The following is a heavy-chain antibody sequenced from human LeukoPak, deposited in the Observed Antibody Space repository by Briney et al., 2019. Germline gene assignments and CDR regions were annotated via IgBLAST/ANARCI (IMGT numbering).Heavy chain of an antibody. V-gene: IGHV3-23*01. CDR3: AKDWRIVATIRSLFDY. CDR2: ISGSGGST. J-gene: IGHJ4*02. Sequence: GGSLRLSCAASGFTFSSYAMSWVRQAPGKGLEWVSAISGSGGSTYYADSVKGRFTISRDNSKNTLYLQTNSLRAEDTAVYYCAKDWRIVATIRSLFDYWGQGTLVTVSS. D-gene: IGHD5-12*01. CDR1: GFTFSSYA.